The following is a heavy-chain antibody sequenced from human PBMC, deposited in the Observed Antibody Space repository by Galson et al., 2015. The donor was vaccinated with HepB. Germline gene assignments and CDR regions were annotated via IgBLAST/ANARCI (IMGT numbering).Heavy chain of an antibody. J-gene: IGHJ3*02. CDR1: GDSVSSNSAA. D-gene: IGHD6-19*01. CDR3: AKESARGLWLGAFDI. CDR2: TYYRSKWYN. V-gene: IGHV6-1*01. Sequence: CAISGDSVSSNSAAWNWIRQSPSRGLEWLGRTYYRSKWYNDYAVSVKSRITINPDTSKNQFSLQLNSVTPEDTAVYYCAKESARGLWLGAFDIWGQGTMVTVSS.